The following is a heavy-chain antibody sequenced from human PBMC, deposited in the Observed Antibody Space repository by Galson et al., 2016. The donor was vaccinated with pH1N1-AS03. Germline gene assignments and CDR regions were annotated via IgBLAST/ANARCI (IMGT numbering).Heavy chain of an antibody. CDR1: VSLGGYS. D-gene: IGHD2-21*01. CDR3: ARDSPTTLIGGEV. CDR2: IGSSGRTI. Sequence: SLRLSCAASVSLGGYSVNWVRQAPGKGLEWVAYIGSSGRTISYADSVKGRFTVSRDSGKNSVELQMNSLGAEDTAVYYCARDSPTTLIGGEVWGQGTLVTVSS. J-gene: IGHJ4*02. V-gene: IGHV3-48*01.